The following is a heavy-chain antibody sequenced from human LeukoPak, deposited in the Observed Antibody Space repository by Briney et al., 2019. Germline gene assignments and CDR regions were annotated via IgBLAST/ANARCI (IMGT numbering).Heavy chain of an antibody. Sequence: SETLSLTCTVSGGSISSYYWSWIRQPPGKGLEWIGHIHNSGRNKSNPFLKIRIPISVDTSKNQFSLKLSSVTAADTAVYYCAGTKGGWSGGHWPIGFWGQGNLVTVSA. CDR2: IHNSGRN. CDR3: AGTKGGWSGGHWPIGF. CDR1: GGSISSYY. D-gene: IGHD2-15*01. J-gene: IGHJ4*02. V-gene: IGHV4-59*01.